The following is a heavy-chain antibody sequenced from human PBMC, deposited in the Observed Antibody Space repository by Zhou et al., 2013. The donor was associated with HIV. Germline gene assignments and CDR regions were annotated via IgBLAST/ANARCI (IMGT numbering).Heavy chain of an antibody. D-gene: IGHD3-3*01. Sequence: QVQLTQSGDEVKKPGASLKISCKASGYTFSSYHMHWVRQAPGQGLEWMGIINPSAGVTTYAQKFQGRLNMTSDTSSSTVSMELSSLTSEDTAVYYCARGDFWSGYYWTLNWFDPWGQGTRVTVSS. CDR2: INPSAGVT. J-gene: IGHJ5*02. CDR1: GYTFSSYH. V-gene: IGHV1-46*01. CDR3: ARGDFWSGYYWTLNWFDP.